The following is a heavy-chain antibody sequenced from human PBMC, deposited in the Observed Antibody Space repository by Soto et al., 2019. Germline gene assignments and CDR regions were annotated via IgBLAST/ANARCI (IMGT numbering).Heavy chain of an antibody. CDR1: AFTFSSYA. Sequence: GGSLRLSXAASAFTFSSYAMHWVRQAPGKGLEWVAVISYDGSNKYYADSVKGRFTISRDNSKNTLYLQMNSLRAEDTAVYHCARVETQWELPYYFDYWGQGTLVTVSS. CDR2: ISYDGSNK. CDR3: ARVETQWELPYYFDY. J-gene: IGHJ4*02. V-gene: IGHV3-30-3*01. D-gene: IGHD1-26*01.